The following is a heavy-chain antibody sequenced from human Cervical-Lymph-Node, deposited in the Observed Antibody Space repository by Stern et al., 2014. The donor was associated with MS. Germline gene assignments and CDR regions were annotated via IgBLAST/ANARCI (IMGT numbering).Heavy chain of an antibody. V-gene: IGHV1-2*06. J-gene: IGHJ3*02. CDR3: AREIHPAITFDI. CDR2: INPKTGGA. CDR1: GYTFTDYY. Sequence: VQLVQSGAEMKRPGTSMKVSCKASGYTFTDYYMHWVRQAPGQGLQWMGRINPKTGGANYTEAFQGRVTMARDTSINTGYMVLSSLRSDDTAVYYCAREIHPAITFDIWGQGTVVTVSS. D-gene: IGHD2-21*01.